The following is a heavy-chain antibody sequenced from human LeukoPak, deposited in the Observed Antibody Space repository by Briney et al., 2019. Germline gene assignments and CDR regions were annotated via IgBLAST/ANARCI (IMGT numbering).Heavy chain of an antibody. D-gene: IGHD1-26*01. CDR3: AKDGSVGATIDY. CDR1: GFTFSSYG. V-gene: IGHV3-30*02. Sequence: GGSLRLSCAASGFTFSSYGMHWVRQAPGKGLEWVAFIRYDGSNKYYADSVKGRFTISRDNSKNTLYLQMNSLRAGDTAVYYCAKDGSVGATIDYWGQGTLVTVSS. J-gene: IGHJ4*02. CDR2: IRYDGSNK.